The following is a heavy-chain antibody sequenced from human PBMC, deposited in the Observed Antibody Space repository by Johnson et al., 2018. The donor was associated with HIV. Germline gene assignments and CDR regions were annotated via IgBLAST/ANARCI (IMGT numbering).Heavy chain of an antibody. V-gene: IGHV3-7*05. CDR1: GFTFGNYW. CDR2: INQYGNEK. D-gene: IGHD6-13*01. Sequence: VQLVESGGGLVQPGGSLRLSCAASGFTFGNYWMTWVRQAPGKGLEWVANINQYGNEKYFVDSVKDRFTISRDNAKNSLYLQLNSLRTEDTAVYYCARDGGLAAAGAWGAFDILGQGTMVTVSS. CDR3: ARDGGLAAAGAWGAFDI. J-gene: IGHJ3*02.